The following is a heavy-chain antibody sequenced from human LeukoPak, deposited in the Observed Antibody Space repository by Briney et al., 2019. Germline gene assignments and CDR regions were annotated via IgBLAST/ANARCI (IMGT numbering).Heavy chain of an antibody. CDR3: AIFRVVTPFPPFDY. D-gene: IGHD3-3*01. CDR1: GFTFSSYA. CDR2: ISGSGGST. J-gene: IGHJ4*02. V-gene: IGHV3-23*01. Sequence: GGSLRLSCAASGFTFSSYAMSWVRQAPGKGLEWVSAISGSGGSTYYADSVKGRFTISRDNSKNTLYLQVNSLRAEDTAVYYCAIFRVVTPFPPFDYWGQGTLVTVSS.